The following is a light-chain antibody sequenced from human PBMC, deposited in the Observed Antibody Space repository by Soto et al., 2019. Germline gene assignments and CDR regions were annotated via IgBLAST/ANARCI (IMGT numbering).Light chain of an antibody. Sequence: IVLTQSPATLSLSPGERATLSCRASQSVSSYLAWYQQKPGQAPRLLIYDASNRATGIPARFSGSGSGTEFTLTISSLQSEDFAVYYCQQYSNWPLTFGGGTKVDIK. CDR1: QSVSSY. V-gene: IGKV3-11*01. CDR3: QQYSNWPLT. J-gene: IGKJ4*01. CDR2: DAS.